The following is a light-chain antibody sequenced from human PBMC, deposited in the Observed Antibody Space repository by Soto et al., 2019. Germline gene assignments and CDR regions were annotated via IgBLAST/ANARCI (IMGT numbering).Light chain of an antibody. CDR3: LQYNSYSRT. CDR2: KAS. Sequence: DIQMTQSPSTLSASVGDRVTITCRASQSISSWLSWYQQEPGKPPKLLIYKASSLESGVPSRFGGSGSGTEFTLTISSLQPDDFATYYCLQYNSYSRTFGQGTKVDI. V-gene: IGKV1-5*03. CDR1: QSISSW. J-gene: IGKJ1*01.